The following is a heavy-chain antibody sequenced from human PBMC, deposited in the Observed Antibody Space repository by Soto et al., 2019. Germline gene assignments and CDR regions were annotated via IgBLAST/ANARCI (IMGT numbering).Heavy chain of an antibody. V-gene: IGHV4-31*03. D-gene: IGHD3-10*01. J-gene: IGHJ5*02. CDR3: ARVAGSPNWFDP. CDR1: GGSISSGCYY. Sequence: TLSLTCTFSGGSISSGCYYWSWGLQHPGKGLEWIGYIYYSGSTYYNPSLKSRVTISVDTSKNQFSLKLSSVTAADTAVYYCARVAGSPNWFDPWGQGTLVTVSS. CDR2: IYYSGST.